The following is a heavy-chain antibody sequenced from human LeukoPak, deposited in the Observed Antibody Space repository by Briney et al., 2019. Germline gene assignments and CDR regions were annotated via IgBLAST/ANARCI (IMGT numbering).Heavy chain of an antibody. CDR1: GGTFSSYA. CDR3: ARSPRLRQADRRYFDY. J-gene: IGHJ4*02. Sequence: ASVKVSCKASGGTFSSYAISWVRQAPGQGLEWMGGIIPIFGTANYAQKFQGRVTITTDESTSTAYMELSSLRSEDTAVYYCARSPRLRQADRRYFDYWGQGTLVTVSS. V-gene: IGHV1-69*05. D-gene: IGHD2-15*01. CDR2: IIPIFGTA.